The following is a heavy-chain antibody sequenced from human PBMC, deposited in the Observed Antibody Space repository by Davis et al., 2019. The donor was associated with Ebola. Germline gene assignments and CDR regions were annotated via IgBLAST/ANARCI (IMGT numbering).Heavy chain of an antibody. CDR3: ARGYSYGYPGGYYYYYYGMDV. J-gene: IGHJ6*02. V-gene: IGHV4-39*07. D-gene: IGHD5-18*01. CDR2: INDSGST. CDR1: GCSFSSSCYY. Sequence: PSETLSLTCTVSGCSFSSSCYYWGSILQPPGKALECIGEINDSGSTNYNPSLKSRVTISVDTSKNQFSLKLSSVTAADTAVYYCARGYSYGYPGGYYYYYYGMDVWGQGTTVTVSS.